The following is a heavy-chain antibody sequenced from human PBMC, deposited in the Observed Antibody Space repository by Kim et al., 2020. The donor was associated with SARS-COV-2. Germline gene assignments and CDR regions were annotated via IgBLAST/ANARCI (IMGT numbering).Heavy chain of an antibody. CDR1: GGTFSSYA. CDR2: IIPILGIA. D-gene: IGHD2-2*02. CDR3: ARETLVPAAIEADYYFDY. J-gene: IGHJ4*02. Sequence: SVKVSCKASGGTFSSYAISWVRQAPGQGLEWMGRIIPILGIANYAQKFQGRVTITADKSTSTAYMELSSLRSEDTAVYYCARETLVPAAIEADYYFDYWGQGTLVTVSS. V-gene: IGHV1-69*04.